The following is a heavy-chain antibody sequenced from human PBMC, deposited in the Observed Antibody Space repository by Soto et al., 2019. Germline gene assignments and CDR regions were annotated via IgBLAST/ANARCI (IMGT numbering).Heavy chain of an antibody. J-gene: IGHJ6*03. CDR2: INHSGST. Sequence: SETLSLTCAVYGGSLSGYYWSWIRQPPGKGLEWIGEINHSGSTNYNPSLKSRVTISVDTSKNQFSLKLSSVTAADTAVYYCARGRGYCSSTSCSYYYYYYMDVWGKGTTVTVSS. V-gene: IGHV4-34*01. D-gene: IGHD2-2*01. CDR1: GGSLSGYY. CDR3: ARGRGYCSSTSCSYYYYYYMDV.